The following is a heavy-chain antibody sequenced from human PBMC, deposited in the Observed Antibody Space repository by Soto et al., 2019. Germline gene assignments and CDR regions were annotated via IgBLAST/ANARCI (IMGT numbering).Heavy chain of an antibody. CDR2: IYWDDDK. D-gene: IGHD6-19*01. CDR3: ARDSSGWTGFDY. V-gene: IGHV2-5*02. CDR1: GFSLSSRGVG. J-gene: IGHJ4*02. Sequence: QITLKESGPTLVKPTQTLTLTCTFSGFSLSSRGVGVGWIRQPPGRALEWLALIYWDDDKRYSPSLKSRLTIAKDTSKNQVVLTMTNMDPVDTATYYCARDSSGWTGFDYWGQGTLVTVSS.